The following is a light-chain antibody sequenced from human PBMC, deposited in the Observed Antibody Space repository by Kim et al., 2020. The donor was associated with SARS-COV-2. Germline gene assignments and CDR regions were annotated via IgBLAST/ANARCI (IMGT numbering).Light chain of an antibody. J-gene: IGKJ4*01. CDR3: QQYDRDSVT. CDR2: KAS. CDR1: GSVKGW. V-gene: IGKV1-5*03. Sequence: VGDGVTSTRRASGSVKGWLAWYQQKPGKGPKLLVSKASELESGISSRFSGSGSGTEFTLTISNLQPDDFATYYCQQYDRDSVTFGGGTKVDIK.